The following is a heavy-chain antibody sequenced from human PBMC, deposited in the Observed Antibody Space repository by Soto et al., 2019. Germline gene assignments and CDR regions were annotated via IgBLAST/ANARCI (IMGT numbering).Heavy chain of an antibody. CDR1: GGSISSFC. V-gene: IGHV4-4*09. J-gene: IGHJ6*02. Sequence: SETLSLTCTVSGGSISSFCWSWIRQPPGQGLEWIGYICTGGTTKFNPSLKSRVTMSVDTSKTQFSLKLTSVTAADTAVYYCARVGSKSFYYATDVWGQGTTVTVSS. D-gene: IGHD4-4*01. CDR2: ICTGGTT. CDR3: ARVGSKSFYYATDV.